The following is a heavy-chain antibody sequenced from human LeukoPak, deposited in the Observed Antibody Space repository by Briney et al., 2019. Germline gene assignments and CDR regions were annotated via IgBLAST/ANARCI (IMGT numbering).Heavy chain of an antibody. D-gene: IGHD3-22*01. CDR1: GGSISSSGYY. CDR2: IYYSGST. CDR3: ARVVQSTDSSGFYLPEYFQH. V-gene: IGHV4-39*07. Sequence: SETLSLTCTVSGGSISSSGYYWGWIRQPPGKGLEWIGCIYYSGSTYYNPSLKSRVTISVDTSKNQFSLTLSPVTAADTAVYYCARVVQSTDSSGFYLPEYFQHWGQGTLVTVSS. J-gene: IGHJ1*01.